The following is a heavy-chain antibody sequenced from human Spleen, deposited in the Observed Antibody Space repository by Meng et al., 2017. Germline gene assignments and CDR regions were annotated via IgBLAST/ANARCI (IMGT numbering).Heavy chain of an antibody. CDR2: INSDGSST. CDR3: VKYCSLLTCLNYGMDV. V-gene: IGHV3-74*01. J-gene: IGHJ6*02. Sequence: GESLKISCAASGFTFSSSWMHWVRQAPGKGLVWVSQINSDGSSTSYADSVKGRFTISRDNAKNTLYLQMNSLRAEDTALYYCVKYCSLLTCLNYGMDVWGQGTTVTVSS. CDR1: GFTFSSSW. D-gene: IGHD2-15*01.